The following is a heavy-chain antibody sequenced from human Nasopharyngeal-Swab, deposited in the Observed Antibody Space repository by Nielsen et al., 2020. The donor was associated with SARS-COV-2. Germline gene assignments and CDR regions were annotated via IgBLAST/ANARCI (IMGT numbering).Heavy chain of an antibody. D-gene: IGHD3-3*01. CDR2: IYYSGST. V-gene: IGHV4-59*08. J-gene: IGHJ6*03. Sequence: WLRPSPAHALERVGYIYYSGSTNYNPSLKSRVTISVDTSKNQFSLKLSSVTAADTAVYYCARQIYDFWSGYGLVYYYYMDVWGKGTTVPSP. CDR3: ARQIYDFWSGYGLVYYYYMDV.